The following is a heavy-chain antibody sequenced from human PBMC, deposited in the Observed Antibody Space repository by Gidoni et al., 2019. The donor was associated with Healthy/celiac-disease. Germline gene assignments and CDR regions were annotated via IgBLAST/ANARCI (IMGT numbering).Heavy chain of an antibody. CDR2: SSGSGGST. V-gene: IGHV3-23*01. D-gene: IGHD2-15*01. Sequence: EVQLLESGGGLVQPGGSLRLSCAASGFTFSSYAMSWVRQAPGKGLEWVSASSGSGGSTYYADSVKGRFTISRDNSKNTLYLQMNSLRAEDTAVYYCAKQGGGTLYYFDYWGQGTLVTVSS. CDR3: AKQGGGTLYYFDY. CDR1: GFTFSSYA. J-gene: IGHJ4*02.